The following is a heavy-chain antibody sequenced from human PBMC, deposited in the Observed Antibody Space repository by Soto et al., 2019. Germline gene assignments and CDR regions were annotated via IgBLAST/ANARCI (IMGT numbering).Heavy chain of an antibody. V-gene: IGHV1-2*04. J-gene: IGHJ6*02. Sequence: ASVKVSCKASGYTFTGYYMHWVRQAPAQGLEWMGWINPNSGGTNYARKFQGWVTMTRDTSISTAYMELSRLRSDDTAVYYCARSDFISYGMDVWGQGTTVTVSS. CDR3: ARSDFISYGMDV. CDR2: INPNSGGT. CDR1: GYTFTGYY. D-gene: IGHD3-3*01.